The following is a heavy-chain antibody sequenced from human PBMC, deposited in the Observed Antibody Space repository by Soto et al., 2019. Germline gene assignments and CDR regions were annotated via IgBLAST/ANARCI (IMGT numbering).Heavy chain of an antibody. Sequence: QVQLQQWGAGLLKPSETLSLTCAVYGGSFSGYYWSWIRQPPGKGLEWIGEINHSGSTNYNPSLKSRVTISVDTFKNQFSLKLSSVTAADTAVYYCARGRGYSYGTNRDFDYWGQGTLVTVSS. D-gene: IGHD5-18*01. CDR3: ARGRGYSYGTNRDFDY. CDR1: GGSFSGYY. CDR2: INHSGST. J-gene: IGHJ4*02. V-gene: IGHV4-34*01.